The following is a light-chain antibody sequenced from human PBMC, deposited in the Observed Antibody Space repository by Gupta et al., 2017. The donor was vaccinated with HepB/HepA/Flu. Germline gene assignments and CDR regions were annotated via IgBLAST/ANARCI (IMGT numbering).Light chain of an antibody. J-gene: IGKJ2*01. CDR1: QSLLHSNGYKY. Sequence: DIGVTPSPLSLPVTPGQPASISCRSSQSLLHSNGYKYLDWYLQKPGQSPQLLIYLGSYRASGVPDRFSGSGSGTVFTLKISRVEAEDVGVYYCMQALRWPQTFGQGTKLEIK. CDR2: LGS. CDR3: MQALRWPQT. V-gene: IGKV2-28*01.